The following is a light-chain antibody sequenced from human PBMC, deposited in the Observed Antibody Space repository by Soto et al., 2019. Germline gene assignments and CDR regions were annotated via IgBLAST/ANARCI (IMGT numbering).Light chain of an antibody. V-gene: IGKV3-15*01. Sequence: ETVMTQSPVTLSVSPGERATLSCRASQSVSRNLAWYQQKPGQPPRLLIYGASTRATGIPARFSGSGSGTECTLTISSLQSEDFAVYYCQQYDNYPPYTFGQGTKLEMK. J-gene: IGKJ2*01. CDR2: GAS. CDR1: QSVSRN. CDR3: QQYDNYPPYT.